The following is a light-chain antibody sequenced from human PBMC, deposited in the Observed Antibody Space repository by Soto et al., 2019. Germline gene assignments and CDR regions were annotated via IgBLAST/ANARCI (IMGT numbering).Light chain of an antibody. Sequence: EIVLTQSPGTLSLSPGERATLSCRASQSVSSSYLAWYQQKPGQAPRPLIYGASSRAIGIPDRFSGSGSETDFTLTISRLEPEDFAVYYCQQYGSSPWTFGRGTKVEIK. CDR3: QQYGSSPWT. J-gene: IGKJ1*01. CDR2: GAS. CDR1: QSVSSSY. V-gene: IGKV3-20*01.